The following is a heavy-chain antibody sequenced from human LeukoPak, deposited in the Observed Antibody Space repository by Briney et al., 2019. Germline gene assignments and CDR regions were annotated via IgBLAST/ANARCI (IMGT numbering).Heavy chain of an antibody. V-gene: IGHV1-18*01. J-gene: IGHJ4*02. CDR1: GYTFTSYG. CDR3: ARTIAVAGLNDY. Sequence: APVKVSCKASGYTFTSYGISWVRQAPGQGLEWMGWISAYNGNTNYAQKLQGRVTMTTDTSTSTAYMELRSLRSDDTAVYYCARTIAVAGLNDYWGQGTLVTVSS. D-gene: IGHD6-19*01. CDR2: ISAYNGNT.